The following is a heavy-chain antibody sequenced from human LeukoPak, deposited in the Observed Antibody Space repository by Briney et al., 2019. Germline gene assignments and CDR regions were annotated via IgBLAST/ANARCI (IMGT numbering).Heavy chain of an antibody. CDR2: ISYDGSNK. CDR1: GFTFSSYG. Sequence: GGSLRLSCAASGFTFSSYGMHWVRQAPGKGLEWVAVISYDGSNKYYADSVKGRLTISRDNSKNTLYLQMNSLRAEDTAVYYCATRRPIGYCGSTSCGWGQGTLVTVSS. CDR3: ATRRPIGYCGSTSCG. J-gene: IGHJ4*02. D-gene: IGHD2-2*01. V-gene: IGHV3-30*03.